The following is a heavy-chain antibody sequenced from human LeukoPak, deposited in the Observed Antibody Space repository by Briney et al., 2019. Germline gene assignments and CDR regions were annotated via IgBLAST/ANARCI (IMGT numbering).Heavy chain of an antibody. CDR3: AKDPYSSSWLIDY. V-gene: IGHV3-30*18. Sequence: GGSLRLSCAASGFTFSSYGMHWVRQAPGKGLEWVAVISYDGSNKYYADSVKGRFTISRDNSKNTLYLQMNSLGAEDTAVYYCAKDPYSSSWLIDYWGQGTLVTVSS. CDR1: GFTFSSYG. D-gene: IGHD6-13*01. J-gene: IGHJ4*02. CDR2: ISYDGSNK.